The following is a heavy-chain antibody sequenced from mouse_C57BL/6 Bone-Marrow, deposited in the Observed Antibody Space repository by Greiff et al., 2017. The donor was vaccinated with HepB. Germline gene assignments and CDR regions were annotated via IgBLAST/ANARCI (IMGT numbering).Heavy chain of an antibody. CDR2: IYPRSGNT. D-gene: IGHD1-1*01. V-gene: IGHV1-81*01. Sequence: VQVVESGAELARPGASVKLSCKASGYTFTSYGISWVKQRTGQGLEWIGEIYPRSGNTYYNEKFKGKATLTADKSSSTAYMELRSLTSEDSAVYFCARSRTTVVAPFAYWGQGTLVTVSA. CDR1: GYTFTSYG. CDR3: ARSRTTVVAPFAY. J-gene: IGHJ3*01.